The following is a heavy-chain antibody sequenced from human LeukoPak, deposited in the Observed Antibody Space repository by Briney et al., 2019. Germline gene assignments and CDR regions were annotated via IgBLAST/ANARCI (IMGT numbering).Heavy chain of an antibody. V-gene: IGHV3-23*01. CDR3: VSRDACSGGTCYGLGY. J-gene: IGHJ4*02. CDR2: IKDSGGWT. CDR1: GFTFSSYD. D-gene: IGHD2-15*01. Sequence: GGSLRLSCAASGFTFSSYDMYWVRQAPGKGLEWVSVIKDSGGWTYYADAVKGRFTISRDNSKNTVYLQMNSLRAEDTAVYYCVSRDACSGGTCYGLGYWGQGTLVTVSS.